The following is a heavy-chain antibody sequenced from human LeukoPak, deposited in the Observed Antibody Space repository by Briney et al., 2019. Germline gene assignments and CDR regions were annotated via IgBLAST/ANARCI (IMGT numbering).Heavy chain of an antibody. D-gene: IGHD6-6*01. CDR3: ARHWYSSSSPVDY. Sequence: SETLSLTCAVSDVSISSNNYYWGWIRQPPGKGLEWIGNIYYRGNTFYNPSLKGRVSISVDRSKNQFSLKLSSVTAADTAVYFCARHWYSSSSPVDYWGQGTLVTVSS. CDR2: IYYRGNT. V-gene: IGHV4-39*01. CDR1: DVSISSNNYY. J-gene: IGHJ4*02.